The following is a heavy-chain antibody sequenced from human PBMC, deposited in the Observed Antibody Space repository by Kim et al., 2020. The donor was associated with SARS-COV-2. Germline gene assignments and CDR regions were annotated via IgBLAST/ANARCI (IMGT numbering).Heavy chain of an antibody. J-gene: IGHJ4*02. D-gene: IGHD2-21*02. Sequence: GGSLRLSCAASGFTFSSYAMHWVRQAPGKGLEWVAVISYDGSNKYYADSVKGRFTISRDNSKNTLYLQMNSLRAEDTAVYYCARGLPRNIVVVTAIIGGFDYWGQGTLVTVSS. CDR3: ARGLPRNIVVVTAIIGGFDY. CDR2: ISYDGSNK. CDR1: GFTFSSYA. V-gene: IGHV3-30-3*01.